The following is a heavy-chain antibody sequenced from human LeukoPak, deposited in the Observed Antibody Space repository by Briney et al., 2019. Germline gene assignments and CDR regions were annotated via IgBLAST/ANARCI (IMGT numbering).Heavy chain of an antibody. CDR1: GGSFSGYY. Sequence: SETLSLTCAVYGGSFSGYYWSWIRQPPGKGLEWIGEMNHSGSTNYNPSLKSRVTISVDTSKNQFSLKLSSVSAADTAMYYCARYGLAGYYFDYWGQGTLVTVSS. D-gene: IGHD3-16*01. CDR3: ARYGLAGYYFDY. V-gene: IGHV4-34*01. J-gene: IGHJ4*02. CDR2: MNHSGST.